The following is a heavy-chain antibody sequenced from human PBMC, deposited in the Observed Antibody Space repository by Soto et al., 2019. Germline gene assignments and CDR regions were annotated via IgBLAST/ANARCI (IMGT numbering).Heavy chain of an antibody. Sequence: SGFTFSSYAMHWVRQAPGKGLEWVSSITTTGSNIYYTDSVKGRFTISRDNAKNSLFLQMNSLRAEDTAVYYCARDKNWSVDYWGQGTLVTVSS. CDR3: ARDKNWSVDY. D-gene: IGHD1-1*01. J-gene: IGHJ4*02. CDR2: ITTTGSNI. CDR1: GFTFSSYA. V-gene: IGHV3-21*01.